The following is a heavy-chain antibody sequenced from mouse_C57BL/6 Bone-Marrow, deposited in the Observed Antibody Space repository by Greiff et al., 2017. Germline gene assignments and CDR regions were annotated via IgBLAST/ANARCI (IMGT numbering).Heavy chain of an antibody. CDR2: IWSDGST. D-gene: IGHD1-1*01. CDR3: ARHTFYYYGSIPYAMDG. J-gene: IGHJ4*01. Sequence: VQLVESGPGLVAPSQSLSITCTVSGFSLTSYGVHWVRQPPGKGLEWLVVIWSDGSTTYNSALKSRLSISKDNSKSQVFLKMNSLQTDDTDMYFCARHTFYYYGSIPYAMDGWGKGTSVTVSS. V-gene: IGHV2-6-1*01. CDR1: GFSLTSYG.